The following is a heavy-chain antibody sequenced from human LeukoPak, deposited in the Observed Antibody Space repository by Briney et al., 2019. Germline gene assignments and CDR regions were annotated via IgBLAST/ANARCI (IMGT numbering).Heavy chain of an antibody. CDR3: ATRRSSLWFGEFVFDY. J-gene: IGHJ4*02. V-gene: IGHV1-18*01. CDR2: ISAYNGNT. Sequence: ASVKVSCKASGYTFTSYGISWVRQAPGQGLEWMGWISAYNGNTNYAQKLQGRVTMTTDTSTSTAYMELSSLRSEDTAVYYCATRRSSLWFGEFVFDYWGQGTLVTVSS. CDR1: GYTFTSYG. D-gene: IGHD3-10*01.